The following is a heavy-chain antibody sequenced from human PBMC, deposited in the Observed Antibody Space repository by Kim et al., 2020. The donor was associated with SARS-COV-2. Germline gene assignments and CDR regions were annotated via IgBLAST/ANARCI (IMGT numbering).Heavy chain of an antibody. D-gene: IGHD3-22*01. J-gene: IGHJ4*02. CDR2: ISWNSGSI. CDR1: GFTFGDYA. V-gene: IGHV3-9*01. Sequence: GGSLRLSCAASGFTFGDYAMHWVRQAPGKGLEWVSGISWNSGSIGYADSVKGRFTISRDNAKNSLYLQMNSLRAEDTALYYCAKLPETYYYDSSGYYSGDYWGQGTLVTVSS. CDR3: AKLPETYYYDSSGYYSGDY.